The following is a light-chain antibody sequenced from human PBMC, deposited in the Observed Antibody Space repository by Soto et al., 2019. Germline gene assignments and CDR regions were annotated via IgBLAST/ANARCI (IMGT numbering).Light chain of an antibody. CDR1: SSNIGAGYD. CDR2: GNS. CDR3: QSYDSSLSAL. J-gene: IGLJ2*01. Sequence: QSALTQPPSVSGAPGQRVTISCTGSSSNIGAGYDVHWYQPLPGTAPKLLIYGNSNRPSGVPDRFSGSKSGTSASLAITGLRAEDDADDYCQSYDSSLSALFGGGTKLTVL. V-gene: IGLV1-40*01.